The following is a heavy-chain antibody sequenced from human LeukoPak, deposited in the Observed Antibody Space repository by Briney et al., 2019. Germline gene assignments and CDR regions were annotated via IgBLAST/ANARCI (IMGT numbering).Heavy chain of an antibody. J-gene: IGHJ4*02. V-gene: IGHV4-30-4*08. CDR3: ARRPYVWGSYRYRTPFDY. Sequence: SQTLSLTCTVSGGSISSGDYYWGWIRQHPGKGLEWIGYIYYSGSTYYNPSLKSRVTISVDRSKNQLSLKLSSVTAADTAVYYCARRPYVWGSYRYRTPFDYWGQGTLVTVSS. CDR2: IYYSGST. CDR1: GGSISSGDYY. D-gene: IGHD3-16*02.